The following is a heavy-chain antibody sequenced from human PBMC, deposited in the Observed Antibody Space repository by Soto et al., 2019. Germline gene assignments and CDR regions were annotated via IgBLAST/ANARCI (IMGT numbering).Heavy chain of an antibody. D-gene: IGHD4-4*01. V-gene: IGHV3-23*01. CDR3: AKDLDDYSSAIDF. CDR2: ISGSGGSGRG. CDR1: GFSFRKYA. Sequence: EVQLLESGGGLVQPGGSLRLSCATSGFSFRKYAMNWVRQAPGKGLEWVSGISGSGGSGRGFYADPVKGRFTISRDNSKNTLYLEMNSLRAEDTAVYYCAKDLDDYSSAIDFWGQGTLVTVSS. J-gene: IGHJ4*02.